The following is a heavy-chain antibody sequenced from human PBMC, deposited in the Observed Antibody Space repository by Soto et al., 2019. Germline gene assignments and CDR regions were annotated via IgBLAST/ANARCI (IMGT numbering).Heavy chain of an antibody. CDR3: AREIMPLTNDWHFDL. Sequence: QVQLQESGPGLVKPSETLSLTCTVSGGSISGGVHSWSWIRQPPGKGLGWIGHIFDSGSTYYNPSLKSRLTLSVDTSKNQFSLRLSSVTAADTAVYDCAREIMPLTNDWHFDLWGRGTLVTVSS. CDR1: GGSISGGVHS. D-gene: IGHD4-17*01. J-gene: IGHJ2*01. CDR2: IFDSGST. V-gene: IGHV4-30-4*01.